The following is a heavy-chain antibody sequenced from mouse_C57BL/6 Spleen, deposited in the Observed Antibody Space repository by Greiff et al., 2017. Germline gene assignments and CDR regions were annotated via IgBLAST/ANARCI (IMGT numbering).Heavy chain of an antibody. CDR1: GYSFTGYF. CDR2: INPYNGDT. D-gene: IGHD2-5*01. CDR3: ERSVSNYESVYFDY. J-gene: IGHJ2*01. Sequence: EVQLQQSGPELVKPGDSVKISCKASGYSFTGYFMNWVMQSHGKSLEWIGRINPYNGDTCYNQKFKGKATLTVDKSSSTAHMELRRLTSEDSAVYYCERSVSNYESVYFDYWGQGTTLTVSS. V-gene: IGHV1-20*01.